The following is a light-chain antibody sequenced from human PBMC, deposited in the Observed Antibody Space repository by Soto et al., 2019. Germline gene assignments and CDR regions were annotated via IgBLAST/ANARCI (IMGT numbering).Light chain of an antibody. J-gene: IGLJ3*02. Sequence: QSALTQPPSASGSPGQSVTISCTGTSSDVGGYNYVSWYQHHPGKAPKLMIYEVSKRPSGVPDRFSASKSGNTASLTISGLQAEDEADYYCCSYAGSYTLVFGGGTKLTVL. CDR2: EVS. V-gene: IGLV2-8*01. CDR3: CSYAGSYTLV. CDR1: SSDVGGYNY.